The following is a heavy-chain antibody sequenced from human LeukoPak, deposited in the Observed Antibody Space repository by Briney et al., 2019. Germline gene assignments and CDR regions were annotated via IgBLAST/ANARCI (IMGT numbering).Heavy chain of an antibody. D-gene: IGHD3-22*01. Sequence: GGSLRLSCAASGFTFSSYWMSWVRQAPGKGLEWVANIKHDGSEKYYVDSVKGRFTISRDNAKNSPYLQMNSLRAEDTAVYYCARDRGYYDSSGYLRYYYYGMDVWGQGTTVTVSS. CDR3: ARDRGYYDSSGYLRYYYYGMDV. V-gene: IGHV3-7*01. J-gene: IGHJ6*02. CDR2: IKHDGSEK. CDR1: GFTFSSYW.